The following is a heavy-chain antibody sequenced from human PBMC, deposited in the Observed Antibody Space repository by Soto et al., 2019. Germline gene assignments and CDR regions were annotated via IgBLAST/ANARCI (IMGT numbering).Heavy chain of an antibody. CDR3: ARGELISYDDY. Sequence: VASVKVSCKASGYTFTRYAMHWVRQAPGQRLEWMGWINAGNGNTKYSQKFQGRVIITRDTSASTAYMELSSLRSEDTAVYYCARGELISYDDYWGQGNLVTVS. CDR2: INAGNGNT. V-gene: IGHV1-3*01. CDR1: GYTFTRYA. D-gene: IGHD3-16*01. J-gene: IGHJ4*02.